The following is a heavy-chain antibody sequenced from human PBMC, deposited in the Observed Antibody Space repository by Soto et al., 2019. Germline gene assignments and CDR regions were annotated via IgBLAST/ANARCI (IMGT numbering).Heavy chain of an antibody. CDR1: GFTSSSYA. Sequence: EVQLLESGGGLVQPGGSLRLSCAASGFTSSSYAMSWVRQAPGKGLEWVSAISGSGGSTYYADSVKGRFTISRDNSKNTLYLQMNSLRAEDTAVYYCARTIHYYDSSGYPTHRAFDYWGQGTLVTVSS. D-gene: IGHD3-22*01. CDR2: ISGSGGST. CDR3: ARTIHYYDSSGYPTHRAFDY. J-gene: IGHJ4*02. V-gene: IGHV3-23*01.